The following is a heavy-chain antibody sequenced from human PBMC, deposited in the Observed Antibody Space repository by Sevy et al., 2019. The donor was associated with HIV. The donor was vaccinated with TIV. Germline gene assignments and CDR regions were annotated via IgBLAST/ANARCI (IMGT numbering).Heavy chain of an antibody. Sequence: GGSLRLSCAASGFTVSSNYMTWVRQAPGKGLEWVSVIYTGGSTYYAESVKGRFTISRDNSKNTVYLRMNSLRAEDTAVYYCARGSTYYYDDSGYSTRGDAFDIWGQGTMVTFSS. D-gene: IGHD3-22*01. V-gene: IGHV3-53*01. J-gene: IGHJ3*02. CDR1: GFTVSSNY. CDR3: ARGSTYYYDDSGYSTRGDAFDI. CDR2: IYTGGST.